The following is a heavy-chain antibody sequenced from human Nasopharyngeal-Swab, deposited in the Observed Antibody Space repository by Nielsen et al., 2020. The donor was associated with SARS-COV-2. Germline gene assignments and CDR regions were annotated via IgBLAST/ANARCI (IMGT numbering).Heavy chain of an antibody. CDR2: INSDGSSP. Sequence: GESLKISCAASGFTFSSYWMNWVRQAAGKGLVWVSRINSDGSSPSYADSVKGRFTISRDNAKNTLYLQMNSLRAEDTAVYYCARATDGSGSYYQLTYYYYGMDVWGQGTTVTVSS. CDR3: ARATDGSGSYYQLTYYYYGMDV. V-gene: IGHV3-74*01. CDR1: GFTFSSYW. D-gene: IGHD3-10*01. J-gene: IGHJ6*02.